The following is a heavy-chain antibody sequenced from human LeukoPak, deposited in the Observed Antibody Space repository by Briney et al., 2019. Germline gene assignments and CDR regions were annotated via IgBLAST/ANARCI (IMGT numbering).Heavy chain of an antibody. Sequence: GASVKVSCKASGYTFTSYYMHWVRQAPGQGLEWMGIINPSGGSTSYAQKFQGRVTMTRDTSTSTVYMELSSLRSDDTAVYYCARAYYDFWSGYSTTYYYYYMDVWGKGTTVTVSS. J-gene: IGHJ6*03. CDR2: INPSGGST. CDR3: ARAYYDFWSGYSTTYYYYYMDV. CDR1: GYTFTSYY. V-gene: IGHV1-46*01. D-gene: IGHD3-3*01.